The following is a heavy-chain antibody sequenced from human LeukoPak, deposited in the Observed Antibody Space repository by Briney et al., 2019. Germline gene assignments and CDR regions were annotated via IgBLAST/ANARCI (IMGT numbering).Heavy chain of an antibody. Sequence: ASVKVSCKASGYTLTGYYMHWVRQAPGQGLEWMGRINPNSGGTNYAQKFQGRVTMTRDTSISTAYMEVSRLRSDDTAVYYCARSDSSGYLVSDYFDYWGQGTLVTVSS. V-gene: IGHV1-2*06. J-gene: IGHJ4*02. CDR3: ARSDSSGYLVSDYFDY. CDR2: INPNSGGT. D-gene: IGHD3-22*01. CDR1: GYTLTGYY.